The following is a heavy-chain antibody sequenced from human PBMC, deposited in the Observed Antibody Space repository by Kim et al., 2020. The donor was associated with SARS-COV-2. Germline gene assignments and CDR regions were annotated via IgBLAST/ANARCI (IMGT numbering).Heavy chain of an antibody. CDR1: GGSISSSSYY. CDR3: AREAMLNVLWFGELRNWFDP. Sequence: SETLSLTCTVSGGSISSSSYYWGWIRQPPGKGLEWIGSIYYSGSTYYNPSLKSRVTISVDTSKNQFSLKLSSVTAAYTAVYYCAREAMLNVLWFGELRNWFDPWGQGTLVTVSS. J-gene: IGHJ5*02. CDR2: IYYSGST. D-gene: IGHD3-10*01. V-gene: IGHV4-39*07.